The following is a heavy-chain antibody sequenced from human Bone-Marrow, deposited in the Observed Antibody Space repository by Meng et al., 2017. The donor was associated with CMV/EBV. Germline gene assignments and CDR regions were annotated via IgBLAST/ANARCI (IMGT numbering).Heavy chain of an antibody. J-gene: IGHJ6*02. Sequence: GSLRLSCAVYGGSFSGYYWSWIRQPPGKGLEWIGEINHNGDTNYNPSLKGRVSISADTSKNQVSLKLSSVTVADTAVYYCARAFCGGECYSSSNSYYGMDVWGQGTTVTVSS. V-gene: IGHV4-34*01. CDR3: ARAFCGGECYSSSNSYYGMDV. CDR1: GGSFSGYY. CDR2: INHNGDT. D-gene: IGHD2-21*01.